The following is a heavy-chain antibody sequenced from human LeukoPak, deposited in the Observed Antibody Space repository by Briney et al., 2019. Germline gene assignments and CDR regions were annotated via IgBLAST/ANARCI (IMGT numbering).Heavy chain of an antibody. J-gene: IGHJ4*02. CDR3: ARPADFWSGPGY. CDR2: INPNSYGT. Sequence: ASVKVSCKASGYTFTVYYMHWVRQAPGQGLEWMGWINPNSYGTNYAQKFQGRVTMTRDTSISTVYMEVSRLRSDDTAVYYCARPADFWSGPGYWGQGTLVTVSS. CDR1: GYTFTVYY. V-gene: IGHV1-2*02. D-gene: IGHD3-3*01.